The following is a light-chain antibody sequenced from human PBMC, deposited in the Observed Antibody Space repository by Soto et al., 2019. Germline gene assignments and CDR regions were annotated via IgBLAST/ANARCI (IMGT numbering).Light chain of an antibody. CDR2: GAS. Sequence: ELVMTQSPATLSVSPGERATLSCRASQSVRSNLAWYQQKPGQAPRLLIYGASTRATGIPGRFSGSGSGTEFALTISSLQSEDLAIYYCQQYNSWSSITFGQGTRLEIK. V-gene: IGKV3-15*01. CDR3: QQYNSWSSIT. CDR1: QSVRSN. J-gene: IGKJ5*01.